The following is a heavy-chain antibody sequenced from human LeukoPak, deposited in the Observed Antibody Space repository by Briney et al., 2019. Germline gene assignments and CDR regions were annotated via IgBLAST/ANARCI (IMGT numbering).Heavy chain of an antibody. CDR1: GGSFSGYY. CDR2: INHSGST. D-gene: IGHD3-10*01. CDR3: ARDAITMVRGVIITGNFDY. J-gene: IGHJ4*02. V-gene: IGHV4-34*01. Sequence: SSETLSLTCAVYGGSFSGYYWSWIRQPPGKGLEWIGEINHSGSTNYNPSLKSRVTISVDTSKNQFSLKLSSVTAADTAVYYCARDAITMVRGVIITGNFDYWGQGTLVTVSS.